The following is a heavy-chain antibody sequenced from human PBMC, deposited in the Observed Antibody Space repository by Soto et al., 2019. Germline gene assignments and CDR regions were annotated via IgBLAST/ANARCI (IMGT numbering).Heavy chain of an antibody. V-gene: IGHV1-2*04. CDR3: ATSRISIAVAGETEYYFDY. J-gene: IGHJ4*02. CDR1: GYIFTGYY. CDR2: INPNSGDT. D-gene: IGHD6-19*01. Sequence: AAVKVSCKASGYIFTGYYMHWVRQAPGQGLEWMGWINPNSGDTNYTQKFQGWVTMTRDTSISTAYMELSRLRSDDTAVYYCATSRISIAVAGETEYYFDYWGQGTPVTVSS.